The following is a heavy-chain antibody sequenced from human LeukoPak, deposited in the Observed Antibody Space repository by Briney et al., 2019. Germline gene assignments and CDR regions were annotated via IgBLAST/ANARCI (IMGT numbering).Heavy chain of an antibody. Sequence: PGGSLRLSCAASAFTFSSNSMNCVRQAPRKGLEWVSSISSKYSYIFYAASVKDRFTISRDNAKNSLYLQMNSLRAEDTAVYYCARDGNDILTGYLDYWGQGTLVTVSS. CDR2: ISSKYSYI. CDR3: ARDGNDILTGYLDY. J-gene: IGHJ4*02. CDR1: AFTFSSNS. V-gene: IGHV3-21*01. D-gene: IGHD3-9*01.